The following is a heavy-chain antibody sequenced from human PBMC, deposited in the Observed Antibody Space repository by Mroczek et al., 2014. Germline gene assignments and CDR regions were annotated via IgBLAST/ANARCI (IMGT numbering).Heavy chain of an antibody. J-gene: IGHJ6*02. CDR2: IYYSGST. CDR1: GGSISSYY. Sequence: QVQLQESGPGLVKPSETLSLTCTVSGGSISSYYWSWIRQPPGKGLEWIGYIYYSGSTNYNPSLKSRVTISVDTSKNQFSLKLSSVTAADTAVYYCARDSSGYYLDYGMDVWGQGTTVHRLL. D-gene: IGHD3-22*01. CDR3: ARDSSGYYLDYGMDV. V-gene: IGHV4-59*01.